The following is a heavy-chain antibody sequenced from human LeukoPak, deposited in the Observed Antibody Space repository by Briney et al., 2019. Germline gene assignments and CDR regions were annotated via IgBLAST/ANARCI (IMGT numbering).Heavy chain of an antibody. D-gene: IGHD3-9*01. Sequence: SETLSLTCTVSGGSISSYYWSWIRQPPGKGLEWIGYIYYSGSTNYNPSLKSRVTISVDTSKNQFSLKLSSVTAADTAVYYCARQDGILDYYFDYWGQGTLVTVSS. CDR2: IYYSGST. CDR1: GGSISSYY. CDR3: ARQDGILDYYFDY. J-gene: IGHJ4*02. V-gene: IGHV4-59*08.